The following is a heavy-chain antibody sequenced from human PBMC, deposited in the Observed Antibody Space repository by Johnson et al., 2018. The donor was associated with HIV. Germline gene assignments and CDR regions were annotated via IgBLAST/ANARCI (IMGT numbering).Heavy chain of an antibody. D-gene: IGHD4-17*01. CDR2: IYSGGST. Sequence: VQLVESGGGLVQPGGSLRLSCAASGFTFSSYAMSWVRQAPGKGLEWVSAIYSGGSTYYADSVKGRFTISRDNSKNTLYLQINSLRAEDTAVYYCARVSSSLTTTRDAFDIWVQGTMVTVSS. CDR1: GFTFSSYA. V-gene: IGHV3-66*02. CDR3: ARVSSSLTTTRDAFDI. J-gene: IGHJ3*02.